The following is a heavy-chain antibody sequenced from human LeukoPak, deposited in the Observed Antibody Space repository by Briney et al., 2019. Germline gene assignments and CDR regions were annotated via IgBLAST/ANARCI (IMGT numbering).Heavy chain of an antibody. D-gene: IGHD6-25*01. CDR2: IYYSGST. CDR3: AGEKAVLYYYYMDV. Sequence: PSETLSLTCTVSGGSISSYYWSWIRQPPGKGLEWIGYIYYSGSTNYNPSLKSRVTISVDTSKNQFSLKLSSVTAADTAVYYCAGEKAVLYYYYMDVWGKGTTVTVSS. J-gene: IGHJ6*03. V-gene: IGHV4-59*01. CDR1: GGSISSYY.